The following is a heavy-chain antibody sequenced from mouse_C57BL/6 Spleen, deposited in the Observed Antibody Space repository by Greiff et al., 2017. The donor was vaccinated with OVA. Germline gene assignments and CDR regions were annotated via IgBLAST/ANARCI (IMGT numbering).Heavy chain of an antibody. CDR2: ISSGSSTI. Sequence: EVQLVESGGGLVKPGGSLKLSCAASGFTFSDYGMHWVRQAPEKGLEWVAYISSGSSTIYYADTVKGRFTISRDNAKNTLFLQMTSLRSEDTAMYYCARDYDYGGYAMDYWGQGTSVTVSS. J-gene: IGHJ4*01. V-gene: IGHV5-17*01. D-gene: IGHD2-4*01. CDR1: GFTFSDYG. CDR3: ARDYDYGGYAMDY.